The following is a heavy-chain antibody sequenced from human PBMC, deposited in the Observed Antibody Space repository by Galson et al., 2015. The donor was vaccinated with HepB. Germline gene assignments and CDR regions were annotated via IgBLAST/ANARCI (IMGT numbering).Heavy chain of an antibody. CDR2: ISSSSSTI. J-gene: IGHJ4*02. CDR1: GFTFSSYS. V-gene: IGHV3-48*01. Sequence: SLRLSCAASGFTFSSYSMNWVRQAPGKGLEWVSYISSSSSTIYYADSVKGRFTISRDNAKNSLYLQMNSLRAEDTAVYYCASAMVRGVNRGLDYWGQGTLVTVSS. CDR3: ASAMVRGVNRGLDY. D-gene: IGHD3-10*01.